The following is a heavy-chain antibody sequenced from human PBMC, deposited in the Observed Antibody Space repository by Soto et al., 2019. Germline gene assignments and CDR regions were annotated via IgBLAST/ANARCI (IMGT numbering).Heavy chain of an antibody. Sequence: QVQLQQWGSGLLKPSETLSLTCAIYGGSFSDYYWHWIRQSPGKGLEWIGEIHLSGRVNFTPSLKSRTSLSMDTSRNQFFLTLRSVTAADTAVYFCARTPTRGASARLDPWGRGHLVTVSS. V-gene: IGHV4-34*01. CDR3: ARTPTRGASARLDP. CDR2: IHLSGRV. D-gene: IGHD1-26*01. J-gene: IGHJ5*02. CDR1: GGSFSDYY.